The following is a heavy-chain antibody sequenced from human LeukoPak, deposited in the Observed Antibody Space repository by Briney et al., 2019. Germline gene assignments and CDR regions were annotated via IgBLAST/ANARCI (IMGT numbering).Heavy chain of an antibody. V-gene: IGHV1-69*04. CDR1: GGTFSSYA. J-gene: IGHJ4*02. Sequence: ASVKVSCKASGGTFSSYAISWVRQAPGQGLEWMGRIIPILGIANYAQKSQGRVTITADKSTSTAYMELSSLRSEDTAVYYCARAGRAGTNNFDYWGQGTLVTVSS. CDR2: IIPILGIA. D-gene: IGHD1-7*01. CDR3: ARAGRAGTNNFDY.